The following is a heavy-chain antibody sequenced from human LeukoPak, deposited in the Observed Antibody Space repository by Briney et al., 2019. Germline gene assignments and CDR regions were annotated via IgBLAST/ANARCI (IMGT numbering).Heavy chain of an antibody. D-gene: IGHD3-10*01. Sequence: ASVKVSCKASGYTFSDNYIHWVRQAPGQGLEWVGWINPNSGGTNYAEHFQGRVTMTRDTSTSTVYMELSRLRSEDTAVYYCARGIPLRGSTVEFDYWGQGTLVTVSS. V-gene: IGHV1-2*02. J-gene: IGHJ4*02. CDR3: ARGIPLRGSTVEFDY. CDR2: INPNSGGT. CDR1: GYTFSDNY.